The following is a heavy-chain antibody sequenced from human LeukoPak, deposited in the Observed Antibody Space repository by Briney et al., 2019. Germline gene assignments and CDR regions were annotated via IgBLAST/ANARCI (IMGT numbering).Heavy chain of an antibody. CDR1: GGSIRSSSYY. CDR3: ARRSGWYSFDI. V-gene: IGHV4-39*01. CDR2: IDYSGGT. Sequence: SETLSLTCTVSGGSIRSSSYYWGWIRQPPGKGLEWIGTIDYSGGTYYNPSLKSRVTISVDTSKNQFSLKVRSVTAADTAVYYCARRSGWYSFDIWGQGTMVTVSS. D-gene: IGHD6-19*01. J-gene: IGHJ3*02.